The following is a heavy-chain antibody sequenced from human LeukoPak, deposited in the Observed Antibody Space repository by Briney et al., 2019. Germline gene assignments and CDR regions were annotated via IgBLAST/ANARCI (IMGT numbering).Heavy chain of an antibody. D-gene: IGHD3-22*01. CDR3: ARVGFSGYYISYYFDY. V-gene: IGHV4-59*01. J-gene: IGHJ4*02. CDR2: IYYSGST. CDR1: GGSISSYY. Sequence: PSETLSLTCTVSGGSISSYYWSWIRQPPGKGLEWIGYIYYSGSTNYNPSLKSRVTISVDTSKNQFSLKLSSVTAADTAVYYCARVGFSGYYISYYFDYWGQGTLVTVSS.